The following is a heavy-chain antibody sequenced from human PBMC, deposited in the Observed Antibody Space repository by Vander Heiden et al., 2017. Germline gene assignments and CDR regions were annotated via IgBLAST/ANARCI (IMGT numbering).Heavy chain of an antibody. CDR1: GFTSSNPW. CDR2: IKSKTDGGTT. V-gene: IGHV3-15*01. J-gene: IGHJ4*02. Sequence: EVQLVVSGGGLVKPGGSLRLSFAASGFTSSNPWMRSVLQAPGKGLEWVGRIKSKTDGGTTDYAAPVKGRFTISRDDSKNTLYLQMNSLKTEDTAVYYCTTGGSVAVAGPDFNWGQGTLVTVSS. D-gene: IGHD6-19*01. CDR3: TTGGSVAVAGPDFN.